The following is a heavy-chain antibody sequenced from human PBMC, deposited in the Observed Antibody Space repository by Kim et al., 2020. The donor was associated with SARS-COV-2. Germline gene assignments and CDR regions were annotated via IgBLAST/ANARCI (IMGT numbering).Heavy chain of an antibody. Sequence: SETLSLTCTVSGGSISSGGYYWSWIRQHPGKGLEWIGYIYYSGSTYYNPSLKSRVTISVDTSKNQFSLKLSSVTAADTAVYYCARSAAGNSFVDFDYWGQGTLVTVSS. CDR3: ARSAAGNSFVDFDY. D-gene: IGHD6-13*01. J-gene: IGHJ4*02. CDR2: IYYSGST. CDR1: GGSISSGGYY. V-gene: IGHV4-31*03.